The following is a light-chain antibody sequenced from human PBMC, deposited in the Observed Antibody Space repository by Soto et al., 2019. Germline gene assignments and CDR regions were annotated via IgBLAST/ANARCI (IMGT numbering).Light chain of an antibody. Sequence: QSLLTQPPSVSAAPGQKGTISCSGSSSNIGNNYVSWYQQLPGTAPKLLIYDNNKRPSGIPDRFSGSKSGTSATLGITGLQTGDEADYYCGTWDSSLSAFYVFGTGTKVTVL. CDR3: GTWDSSLSAFYV. V-gene: IGLV1-51*01. J-gene: IGLJ1*01. CDR2: DNN. CDR1: SSNIGNNY.